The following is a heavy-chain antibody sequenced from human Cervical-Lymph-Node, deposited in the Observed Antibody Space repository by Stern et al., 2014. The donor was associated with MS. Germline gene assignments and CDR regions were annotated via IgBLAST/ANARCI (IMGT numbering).Heavy chain of an antibody. CDR1: GGSISRSTYY. D-gene: IGHD5-12*01. V-gene: IGHV4-39*01. J-gene: IGHJ4*02. CDR3: ARHDGWLPHY. CDR2: IYYSGTT. Sequence: LQLQESGPGLVKPSETLSLTCSVSGGSISRSTYYWGWIRQPPGKGLEWIGSIYYSGTTYYNPSLKSRVTIDTSTNQFSPRLPSVTAADTAVYYCARHDGWLPHYWSQGTLVTVSS.